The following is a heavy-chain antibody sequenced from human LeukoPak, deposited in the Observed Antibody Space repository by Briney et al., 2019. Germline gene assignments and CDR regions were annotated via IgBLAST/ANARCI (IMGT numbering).Heavy chain of an antibody. CDR2: IYYSGST. Sequence: PSETLSLTCTVSGGSISSSSYYWGWIRQPPGKGLEWIGSIYYSGSTYYNPSLKSRVTISVDTSKNQFSLKLSSVTAADTAVYYCARGYFYYYMDVWGKGTTVTVSS. J-gene: IGHJ6*03. CDR3: ARGYFYYYMDV. CDR1: GGSISSSSYY. V-gene: IGHV4-39*07.